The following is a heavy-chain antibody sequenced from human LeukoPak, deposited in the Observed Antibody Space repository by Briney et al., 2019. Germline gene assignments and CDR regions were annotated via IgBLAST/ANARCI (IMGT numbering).Heavy chain of an antibody. CDR1: GGSINSYY. Sequence: PSETLSLTCTVSGGSINSYYWSWIRQPPGKGLEWIGYIYYSGSTNYNPSLKSRVTISIDTSKNQFSLKLSSVTAADTAVYYCARSSSSSVDYWGQGTLVTVSS. V-gene: IGHV4-59*01. J-gene: IGHJ4*02. CDR2: IYYSGST. D-gene: IGHD6-13*01. CDR3: ARSSSSSVDY.